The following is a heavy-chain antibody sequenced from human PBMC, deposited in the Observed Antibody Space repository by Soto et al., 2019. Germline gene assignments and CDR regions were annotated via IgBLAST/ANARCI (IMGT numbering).Heavy chain of an antibody. D-gene: IGHD4-4*01. J-gene: IGHJ6*02. V-gene: IGHV4-34*01. CDR3: ASGYSNYGNGMGV. CDR1: GGSFSGYY. CDR2: INHSGST. Sequence: SETLSLTCAVYGGSFSGYYWSWIRQPPGKGLEWIGEINHSGSTNYNPSLKSRVTISVDTSKNQFSLKLSSVTAADTAVYYCASGYSNYGNGMGVWGQGTTVTVSS.